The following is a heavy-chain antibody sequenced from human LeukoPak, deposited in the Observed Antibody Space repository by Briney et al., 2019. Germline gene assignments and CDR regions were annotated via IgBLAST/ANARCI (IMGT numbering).Heavy chain of an antibody. CDR1: GGTFSSYA. CDR2: IIPIFGTA. CDR3: ARDRASLVRGIYSIDY. V-gene: IGHV1-69*13. J-gene: IGHJ4*02. Sequence: SVKVSCKASGGTFSSYAISWVRQAPGQGLEWMGGIIPIFGTANYAQKFQGRVTITADESTNTAYMELSSLRSEDTAVYYCARDRASLVRGIYSIDYWGQGTLVTVSS. D-gene: IGHD3-10*01.